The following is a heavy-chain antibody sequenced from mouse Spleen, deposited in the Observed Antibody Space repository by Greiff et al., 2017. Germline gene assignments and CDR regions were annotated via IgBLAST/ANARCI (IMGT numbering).Heavy chain of an antibody. Sequence: QVQLKQSGPELVKPGASVKISCKASGYSFTSYYIHWVKQRPGQGLEWIGWIYPGSGNTKYNEKFKGKATLTADTSSSTAYMQLSSLTSEDSAVYYCARRRDGLWYFDVWGAGTTVTVSS. CDR2: IYPGSGNT. J-gene: IGHJ1*01. D-gene: IGHD2-3*01. CDR1: GYSFTSYY. CDR3: ARRRDGLWYFDV. V-gene: IGHV1-66*01.